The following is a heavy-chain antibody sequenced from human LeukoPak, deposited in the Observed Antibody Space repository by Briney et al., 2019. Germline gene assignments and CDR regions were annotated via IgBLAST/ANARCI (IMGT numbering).Heavy chain of an antibody. J-gene: IGHJ5*02. D-gene: IGHD4-17*01. CDR1: GGSISSSSYY. Sequence: SETLSLTCTVSGGSISSSSYYWGWIRQPPGKGLEWIGSIYHSGSTYYNPSLKSRVTISVDTSKNQFSLKLSSVTAADTAVYYCARGRGYGDYVWFDPWGQGTLVTVSS. CDR2: IYHSGST. CDR3: ARGRGYGDYVWFDP. V-gene: IGHV4-39*07.